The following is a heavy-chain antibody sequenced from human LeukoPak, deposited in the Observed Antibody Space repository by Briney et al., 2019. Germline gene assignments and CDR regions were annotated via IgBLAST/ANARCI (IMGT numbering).Heavy chain of an antibody. Sequence: ASVKVSCKASGYTFTSYYMHWVRQAPGQELEWMGIINPSGGSTNYAQKFQGRVTMTRDTSTSTVYMELSSLRSEDTAVYYCARDLGNVYYYDSSGYYHLGYWGQGTLVTVSS. J-gene: IGHJ4*02. CDR3: ARDLGNVYYYDSSGYYHLGY. D-gene: IGHD3-22*01. V-gene: IGHV1-46*01. CDR2: INPSGGST. CDR1: GYTFTSYY.